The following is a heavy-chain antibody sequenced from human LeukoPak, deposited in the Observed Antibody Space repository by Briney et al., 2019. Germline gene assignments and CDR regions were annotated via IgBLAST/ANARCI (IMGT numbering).Heavy chain of an antibody. J-gene: IGHJ6*02. CDR1: GGSIRSSYYY. V-gene: IGHV4-39*02. CDR2: IYDSGST. Sequence: SETLSLTCTVSGGSIRSSYYYWGWIRQPPGKGLEWIGSIYDSGSTYYNPSLKSRVTISVDTSKNQFSLKLNSVTAADTAVYYCARDYHGMDVWGQGTTVTVSS. CDR3: ARDYHGMDV.